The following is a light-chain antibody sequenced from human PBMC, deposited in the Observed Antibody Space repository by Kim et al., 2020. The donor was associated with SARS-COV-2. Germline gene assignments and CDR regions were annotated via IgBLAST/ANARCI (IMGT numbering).Light chain of an antibody. CDR3: SSYTSSSTVV. CDR2: DVS. Sequence: QSALTQPASVSGSPGQSITISCTGTNSDVGGYNYVSWYQQHPGKAPKLIIYDVSNRPSGVSNRFSGSKSGNTASLTISGLQAEDEADYYCSSYTSSSTVVFGGGTQLTVL. V-gene: IGLV2-14*03. J-gene: IGLJ2*01. CDR1: NSDVGGYNY.